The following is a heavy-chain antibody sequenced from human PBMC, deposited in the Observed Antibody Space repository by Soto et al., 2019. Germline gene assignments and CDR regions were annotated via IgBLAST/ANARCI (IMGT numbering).Heavy chain of an antibody. V-gene: IGHV5-51*01. CDR3: ARGGVSTRTFDY. D-gene: IGHD3-3*01. CDR2: IYPSDSDT. Sequence: GESLKISCKGSGYNFAGYWIAWVRQMRGKGLGLMGIIYPSDSDTRYRPSFQGQVTISADKSISSAYLQWSSLRASDTAMYYCARGGVSTRTFDYWGQGTPVTVSS. CDR1: GYNFAGYW. J-gene: IGHJ4*02.